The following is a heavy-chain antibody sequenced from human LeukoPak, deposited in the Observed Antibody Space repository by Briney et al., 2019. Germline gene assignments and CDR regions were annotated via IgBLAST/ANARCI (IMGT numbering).Heavy chain of an antibody. CDR1: GGSVSSGSDY. CDR2: IYNSGST. V-gene: IGHV4-61*01. J-gene: IGHJ4*02. D-gene: IGHD3-16*01. CDR3: ARGPWGNQFDY. Sequence: SETLSLTCTVSGGSVSSGSDYWSWIRQPPGTGLEWIGYIYNSGSTNYNPSLKSRITISVDMSKNQFALKLRSVTAADTAIYYCARGPWGNQFDYWGQGTLVTVSS.